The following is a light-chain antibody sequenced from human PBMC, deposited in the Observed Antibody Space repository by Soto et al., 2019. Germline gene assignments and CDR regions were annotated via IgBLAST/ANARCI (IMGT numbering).Light chain of an antibody. CDR2: DAS. CDR1: QSVSDW. J-gene: IGKJ1*01. Sequence: DIQLTQSPSTLSASVGDRITLTCRASQSVSDWLAWYQQIPGKAPKILIFDASRLATGVPSRFSGSGSGTEFSLTISGLQPDDFATYYCQQYNGYSTWTFGQGTRVQTK. CDR3: QQYNGYSTWT. V-gene: IGKV1-5*01.